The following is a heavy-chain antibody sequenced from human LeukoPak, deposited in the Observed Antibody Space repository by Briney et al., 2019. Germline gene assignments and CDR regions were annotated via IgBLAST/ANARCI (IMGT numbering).Heavy chain of an antibody. CDR2: IRSKAYGGTT. J-gene: IGHJ5*02. V-gene: IGHV3-49*04. CDR1: GLTFGDYT. CDR3: SVGSRGTYIPTFDL. Sequence: GGSLRLSCTGSGLTFGDYTVSWVRQAPGRGLEWVGFIRSKAYGGTTAYAAAAKGRFTISRDDSKSIASLQMNSLTTEDTAVYFCSVGSRGTYIPTFDLWGQGTLVTVSS. D-gene: IGHD1-26*01.